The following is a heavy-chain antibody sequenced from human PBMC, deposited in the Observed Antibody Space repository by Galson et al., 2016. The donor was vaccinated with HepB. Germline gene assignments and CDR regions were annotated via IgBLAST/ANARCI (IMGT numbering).Heavy chain of an antibody. CDR3: ARRGHYFLIGTHPPGYWFDS. V-gene: IGHV5-51*03. CDR2: IYPDDSDT. Sequence: QSGAEVKEPGESLKLSCKASGYNFTRYWIGWVRQMPGKGLEWMGIIYPDDSDTTYSPSFKGHVTISTDKSTSTTYLQWSSLKPSETAMYFCARRGHYFLIGTHPPGYWFDSWGQGTLVSVSS. J-gene: IGHJ5*01. CDR1: GYNFTRYW. D-gene: IGHD3-3*01.